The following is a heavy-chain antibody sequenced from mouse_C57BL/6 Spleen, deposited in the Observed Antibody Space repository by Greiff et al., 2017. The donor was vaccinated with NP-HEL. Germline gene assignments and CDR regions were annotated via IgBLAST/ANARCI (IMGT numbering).Heavy chain of an antibody. J-gene: IGHJ1*03. CDR1: GFTFSSYA. Sequence: EVHLVESGGGLVKPGGSLKLSCAASGFTFSSYAMSWVRQTPEKRLEWVATISDGGSYTYYPDNVKGRFTISRDNAKNNLYLQMSHLKSEDTAMYYCARGPYYGSSHWYFDVWGTGTTVTVSS. D-gene: IGHD1-1*01. CDR2: ISDGGSYT. CDR3: ARGPYYGSSHWYFDV. V-gene: IGHV5-4*01.